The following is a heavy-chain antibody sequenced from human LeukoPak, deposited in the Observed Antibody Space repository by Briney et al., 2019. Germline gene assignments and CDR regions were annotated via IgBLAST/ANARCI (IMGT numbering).Heavy chain of an antibody. CDR2: INPNSGGT. J-gene: IGHJ4*02. V-gene: IGHV1-2*02. D-gene: IGHD1-26*01. CDR3: ARDSGSYGGYFDY. CDR1: GYTFTVYY. Sequence: GASVKVSCKASGYTFTVYYMHWVRQAPGQGLEWMGWINPNSGGTNYAQKFQGRVTMTRDTSISTAYMELSRLRSDDTAVYYCARDSGSYGGYFDYWGQGTLVTVSS.